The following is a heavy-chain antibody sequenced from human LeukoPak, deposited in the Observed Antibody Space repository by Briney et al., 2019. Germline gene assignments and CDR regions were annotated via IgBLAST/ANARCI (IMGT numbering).Heavy chain of an antibody. CDR3: ARDGFGGSPDGN. D-gene: IGHD2-15*01. J-gene: IGHJ4*02. CDR2: IFTSGRT. V-gene: IGHV4-61*02. Sequence: SETLSLTCTVSGGSISSGTFYWSWIRQPAGMGLVWIGRIFTSGRTDYNPSLKSRVTISVDTSKNQFSLKMSSVTAADTAVYYCARDGFGGSPDGNWGQGTLVTVSS. CDR1: GGSISSGTFY.